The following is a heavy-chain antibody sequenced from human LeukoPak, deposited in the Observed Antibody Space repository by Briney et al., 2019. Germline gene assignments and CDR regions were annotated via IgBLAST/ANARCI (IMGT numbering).Heavy chain of an antibody. Sequence: SETLSLTCTVSGGSISSGGYYWSWIRQPPGKGLEWIGYIYHSGSTYYNPSLKSRVTISVDRSKNQFSLKLSSVTAADTAVYYCAMGGGYRYYFDYWGQGTLVTVSS. J-gene: IGHJ4*02. CDR2: IYHSGST. V-gene: IGHV4-30-2*01. CDR3: AMGGGYRYYFDY. D-gene: IGHD3-22*01. CDR1: GGSISSGGYY.